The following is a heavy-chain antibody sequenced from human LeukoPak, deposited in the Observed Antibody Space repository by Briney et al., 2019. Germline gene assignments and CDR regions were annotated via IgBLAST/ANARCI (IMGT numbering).Heavy chain of an antibody. J-gene: IGHJ5*02. CDR2: INPNSGGT. V-gene: IGHV1-2*02. Sequence: ASVKVSCKASGYTFTGYYMHWVRQAPGQGLEWMGWINPNSGGTNYAQKFQGRVTMTRDTSISTAYMELSRLRSDDTAVYYCARRLGVAAAGLGGWFDPWGQGTLVTVSS. CDR3: ARRLGVAAAGLGGWFDP. CDR1: GYTFTGYY. D-gene: IGHD6-13*01.